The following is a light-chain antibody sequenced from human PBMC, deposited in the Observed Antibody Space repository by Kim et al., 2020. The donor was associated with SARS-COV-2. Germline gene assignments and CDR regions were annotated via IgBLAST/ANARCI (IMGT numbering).Light chain of an antibody. CDR2: DAS. V-gene: IGKV3-15*01. Sequence: SPGDSATLSCRASQCVRDKLAWYQQTPGQPPRLLIYDASTRATDIPARFSGSGSGTEFTLTISSLQSEDFALDFCQEYKNWPPVTFGGGTKVDIK. CDR1: QCVRDK. CDR3: QEYKNWPPVT. J-gene: IGKJ4*01.